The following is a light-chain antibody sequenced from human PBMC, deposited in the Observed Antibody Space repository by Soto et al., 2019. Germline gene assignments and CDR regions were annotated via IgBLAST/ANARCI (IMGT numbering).Light chain of an antibody. V-gene: IGLV2-14*01. CDR2: EVY. J-gene: IGLJ2*01. CDR3: SSYISNNTRV. Sequence: QSALTQPASVSGSPGQSITISCTGTNSDVGGYGSVAWYQQHPGKAPKLMIFEVYNRPSGVSNRFAGSKSGKTASLTISGLQAEAEADYYCSSYISNNTRVFGGGTKLTVL. CDR1: NSDVGGYGS.